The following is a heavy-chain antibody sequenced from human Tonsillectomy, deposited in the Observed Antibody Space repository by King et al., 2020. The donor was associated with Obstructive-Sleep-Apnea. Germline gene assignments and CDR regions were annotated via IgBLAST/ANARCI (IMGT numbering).Heavy chain of an antibody. V-gene: IGHV3-7*01. CDR3: ARVRGSYSFDY. D-gene: IGHD1-26*01. CDR1: GFTVGNYW. Sequence: VQLVESGGGLVQPGGSLRLSCAVSGFTVGNYWMSWVRQAPGKGLEGVANVKQDGGEKYYVDSVKGRFTISRENAKNSLYLQMDSLRAEDTAVYYCARVRGSYSFDYWGQGTLVTVSS. J-gene: IGHJ4*02. CDR2: VKQDGGEK.